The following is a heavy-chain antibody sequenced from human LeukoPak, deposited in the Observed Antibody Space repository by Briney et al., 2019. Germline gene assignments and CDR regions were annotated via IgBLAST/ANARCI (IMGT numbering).Heavy chain of an antibody. V-gene: IGHV1-69-2*01. CDR3: ASGIAAAGT. Sequence: ASVKVSCKVSGYTFTDYYMHWVQQAPGKGLEWMGLVDPEDSETIYAEKLQGRVTITADTSTDTAYMELSSLRSEDTAVYYCASGIAAAGTWGQGTLVTVSS. CDR2: VDPEDSET. J-gene: IGHJ5*02. D-gene: IGHD6-13*01. CDR1: GYTFTDYY.